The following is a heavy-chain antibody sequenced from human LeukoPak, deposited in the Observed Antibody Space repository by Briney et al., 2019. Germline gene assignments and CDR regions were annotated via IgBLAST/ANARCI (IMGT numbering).Heavy chain of an antibody. CDR3: ARGELYLDY. D-gene: IGHD1-7*01. CDR1: GFTFSSYT. J-gene: IGHJ4*02. Sequence: KPGGSLRLSCAASGFTFSSYTMNWVCQAPGKGLEWISSISASSTYIYYADSVRGRVTISRDNAKNSLYLQINTLRVEDPAVYFCARGELYLDYWGQGNLVTVSS. V-gene: IGHV3-21*01. CDR2: ISASSTYI.